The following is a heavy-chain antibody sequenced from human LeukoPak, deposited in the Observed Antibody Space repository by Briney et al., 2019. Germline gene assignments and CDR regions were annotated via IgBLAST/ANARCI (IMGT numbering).Heavy chain of an antibody. CDR2: ISYDGSTK. CDR1: GFTFNTYA. V-gene: IGHV3-30-3*01. CDR3: ARARGTTGTTRIAFDI. D-gene: IGHD1-1*01. Sequence: GESLRLSCAASGFTFNTYAMHWVRQAPGKGLEWVAVISYDGSTKYYADSVKGRFTISRDNSKNTVYLQMDSLRPEDTAVCYCARARGTTGTTRIAFDIWGKGTMVTVSS. J-gene: IGHJ3*02.